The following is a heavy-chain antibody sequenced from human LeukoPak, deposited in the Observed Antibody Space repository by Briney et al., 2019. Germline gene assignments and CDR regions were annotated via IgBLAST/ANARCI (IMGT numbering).Heavy chain of an antibody. Sequence: PSETLSLTCTVSGVSISSYYWSWIRQPPGKGLEWIGYIYYSGSTNYNPSLKSRVTISVDTSKNQFSLKLSSVTAADTAVYYCARVTLRTDAFDIWGQGTMVTVSS. CDR1: GVSISSYY. J-gene: IGHJ3*02. CDR3: ARVTLRTDAFDI. CDR2: IYYSGST. D-gene: IGHD5-12*01. V-gene: IGHV4-59*01.